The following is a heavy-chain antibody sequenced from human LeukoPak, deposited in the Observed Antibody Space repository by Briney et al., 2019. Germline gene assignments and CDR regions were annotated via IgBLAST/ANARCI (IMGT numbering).Heavy chain of an antibody. J-gene: IGHJ3*02. CDR2: INPSGGST. CDR1: GYTFTTYY. D-gene: IGHD1-26*01. CDR3: AKDKVGAPDDAFDI. Sequence: ASVNVSCKASGYTFTTYYMHWVRQAPGQGLEWMGIINPSGGSTSYAQKFQDRVTMTRDTSTSTVYMELSSLRSEDTAVYYCAKDKVGAPDDAFDIWGQGTMVTVSS. V-gene: IGHV1-46*01.